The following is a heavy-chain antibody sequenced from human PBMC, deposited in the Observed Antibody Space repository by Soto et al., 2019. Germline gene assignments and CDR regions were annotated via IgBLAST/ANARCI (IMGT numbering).Heavy chain of an antibody. CDR3: ANSGSSWYRWYFDL. CDR2: ISGSGGST. Sequence: EVQLLESGGGLVQPGGSLRLSCAASGFTFSSYAMSWVRQAPGKGLEWVSAISGSGGSTYYADSVKGRFTISRDNSKNTLYMQMNSLRAEDTAVYYCANSGSSWYRWYFDLWGRGTLVTVSS. J-gene: IGHJ2*01. D-gene: IGHD6-13*01. V-gene: IGHV3-23*01. CDR1: GFTFSSYA.